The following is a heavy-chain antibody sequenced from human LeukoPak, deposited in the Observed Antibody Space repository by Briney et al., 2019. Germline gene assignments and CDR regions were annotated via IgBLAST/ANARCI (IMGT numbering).Heavy chain of an antibody. Sequence: GGSLRLSCADSQFTFNGSWMNWVRQAAGKGVEGVANMDPTGRQKRYVDSVRGRFTISKDNPGASLYLDMHSLRAEDTAIYYCAIWTSGNYWGQGTLVTVSS. J-gene: IGHJ4*02. CDR2: MDPTGRQK. D-gene: IGHD1-1*01. V-gene: IGHV3-7*01. CDR1: QFTFNGSW. CDR3: AIWTSGNY.